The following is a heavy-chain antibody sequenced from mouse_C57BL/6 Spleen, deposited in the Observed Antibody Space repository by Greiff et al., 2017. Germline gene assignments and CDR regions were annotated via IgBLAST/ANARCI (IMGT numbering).Heavy chain of an antibody. D-gene: IGHD2-1*01. J-gene: IGHJ1*03. CDR1: GYSITSDY. CDR3: ARRGNHYWYFDV. CDR2: ISYSGST. Sequence: EVQLQESGPGLAKPSQTLSLTCSVTGYSITSDYWTWIRKFPGNKLEYMGYISYSGSTYYNPSLKSRISITRDTSKNQYYQQLNSVTTEDTATYYGARRGNHYWYFDVWGTGTTVTVSS. V-gene: IGHV3-8*01.